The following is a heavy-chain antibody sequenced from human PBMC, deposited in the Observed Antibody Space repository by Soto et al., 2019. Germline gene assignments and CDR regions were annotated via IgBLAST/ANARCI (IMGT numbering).Heavy chain of an antibody. CDR3: AKRVWYFDL. V-gene: IGHV3-7*03. Sequence: EVQLVESGGGLVQPGGSLRLSCAASGLTFSSYCMTWVRQAPGKGPEWVANIKQDGSKKYYVDSVKGRFTISRDNAKNSLYLQMNSLRAEDTAVYYCAKRVWYFDLWGRGTLVTVSS. CDR1: GLTFSSYC. CDR2: IKQDGSKK. J-gene: IGHJ2*01.